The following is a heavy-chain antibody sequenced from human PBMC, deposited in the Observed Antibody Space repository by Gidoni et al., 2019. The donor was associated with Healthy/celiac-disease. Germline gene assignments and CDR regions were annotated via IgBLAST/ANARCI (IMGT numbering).Heavy chain of an antibody. V-gene: IGHV1-69*01. J-gene: IGHJ5*02. CDR2: IIPIFGTA. Sequence: QVQLVQSGAAVKKPGSSVKVSCKASGGTFSRYAISWVRQAPGQGLEWMGGIIPIFGTANYAQKFQGRVTITADESTSTAYMELSSLRSEDTAVYYCARKYCSSTSCYGWFDPWGQGTLVTVSS. D-gene: IGHD2-2*01. CDR3: ARKYCSSTSCYGWFDP. CDR1: GGTFSRYA.